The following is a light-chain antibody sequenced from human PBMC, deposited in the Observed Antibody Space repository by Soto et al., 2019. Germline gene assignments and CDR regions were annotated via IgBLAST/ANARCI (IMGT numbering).Light chain of an antibody. CDR1: QSILYSSNNKNY. Sequence: DIVMTQSPDSLAVSPGERATINCKSSQSILYSSNNKNYLAWYQQKPGQPPKLLIYWASTRESGVPDRFSGSGSGTDFTLTISSLQAEDVAVYYCQQYYGTPWTFGQGTNVAIK. J-gene: IGKJ1*01. V-gene: IGKV4-1*01. CDR3: QQYYGTPWT. CDR2: WAS.